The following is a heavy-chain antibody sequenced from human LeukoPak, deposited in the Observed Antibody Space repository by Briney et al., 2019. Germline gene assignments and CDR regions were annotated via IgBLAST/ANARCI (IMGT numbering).Heavy chain of an antibody. Sequence: PSETLSLTCAVYGGSFSGYYWSWIRQPPGKGLEWIGEINHSGSTNYNPSLKSRVNISVDTSKNQFSLKLSSVTAADTAVYYCARGEVASRGCRLDYWGQGTLVTVSS. D-gene: IGHD2-15*01. CDR3: ARGEVASRGCRLDY. CDR2: INHSGST. J-gene: IGHJ4*02. V-gene: IGHV4-34*01. CDR1: GGSFSGYY.